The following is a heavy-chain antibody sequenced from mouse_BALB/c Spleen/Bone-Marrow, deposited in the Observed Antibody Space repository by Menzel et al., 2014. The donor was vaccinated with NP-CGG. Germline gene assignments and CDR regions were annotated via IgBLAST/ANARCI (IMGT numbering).Heavy chain of an antibody. CDR3: TRQGYWDWFSY. D-gene: IGHD2-3*01. J-gene: IGHJ3*01. V-gene: IGHV6-6*02. Sequence: EVKLEESGGGLVQPGGSMKPSCVTSGFTFSNFWVNWVRQSPEKGLEWVAEIRLISNNYATHYAESVKGRFTISRDDSRSCVYLQMNNFRAEDTGIYYCTRQGYWDWFSYWGRGTLVTVSA. CDR1: GFTFSNFW. CDR2: IRLISNNYAT.